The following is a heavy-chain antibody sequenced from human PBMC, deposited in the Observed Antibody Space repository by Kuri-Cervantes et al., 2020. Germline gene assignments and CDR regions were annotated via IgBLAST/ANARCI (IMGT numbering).Heavy chain of an antibody. CDR1: GFTFRDAW. Sequence: GGSLRLSCAASGFTFRDAWMNWVRQAPGKGLEWVSSISSSGNYIYYADSVKGRFTISRDNAKNSLYLQMNSLRAEDTAVYYCAREKGGGYFDLWGRGTLVTVSS. J-gene: IGHJ2*01. CDR3: AREKGGGYFDL. D-gene: IGHD3-16*01. V-gene: IGHV3-21*01. CDR2: ISSSGNYI.